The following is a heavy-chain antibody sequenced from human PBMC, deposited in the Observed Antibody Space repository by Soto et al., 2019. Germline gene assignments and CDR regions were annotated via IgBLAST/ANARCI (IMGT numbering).Heavy chain of an antibody. D-gene: IGHD2-8*01. CDR1: GYSFTDYH. V-gene: IGHV1-2*04. CDR2: INPKSGGT. J-gene: IGHJ6*02. Sequence: ASVKVSCKASGYSFTDYHIHWVRQAPGQGLEWLGRINPKSGGTSTAQKFQGWVTITTDTSISTASMELTRLTSDDTAIYYCARGDSTDCSNGVCSFFYNHDMDVWGQGTTVTVSS. CDR3: ARGDSTDCSNGVCSFFYNHDMDV.